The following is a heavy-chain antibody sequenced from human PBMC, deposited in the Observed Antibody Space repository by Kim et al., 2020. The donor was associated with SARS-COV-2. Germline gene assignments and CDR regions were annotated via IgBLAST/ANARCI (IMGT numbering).Heavy chain of an antibody. V-gene: IGHV3-21*01. D-gene: IGHD1-1*01. Sequence: GGSLRLSCAASGFTFSSYSMNWVRQAPGKGLEWVSSISSSSSYIYYADSVKGRFTISRDNAKNSLYLQMNSLRAEDTAVYYCARDDLDPGIPNDYWGQGTLVTVSS. CDR3: ARDDLDPGIPNDY. CDR2: ISSSSSYI. CDR1: GFTFSSYS. J-gene: IGHJ4*02.